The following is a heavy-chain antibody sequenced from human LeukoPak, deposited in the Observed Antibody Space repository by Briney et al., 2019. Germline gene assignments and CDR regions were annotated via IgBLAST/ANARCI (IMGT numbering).Heavy chain of an antibody. Sequence: GRSLRLSCTASGFTLSSYAIHWVRQAPGKGLEWVSVIYLDGSKIYYADSVKGRFTLSRDNSKNTLYLQMNSLIAEDTAVYYCVRDDSGSVIRGVLHYWGQGALVTVPS. V-gene: IGHV3-33*01. D-gene: IGHD3-10*01. CDR1: GFTLSSYA. CDR2: IYLDGSKI. CDR3: VRDDSGSVIRGVLHY. J-gene: IGHJ4*02.